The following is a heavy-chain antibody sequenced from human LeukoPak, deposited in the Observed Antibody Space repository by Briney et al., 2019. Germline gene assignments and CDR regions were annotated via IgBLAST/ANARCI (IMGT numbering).Heavy chain of an antibody. CDR3: TTEVRWELLDGSSNYYYGMDV. V-gene: IGHV3-15*01. CDR2: IKSKTDGGTT. CDR1: GFTFSSAW. D-gene: IGHD1-26*01. Sequence: PGGSLRLSCAASGFTFSSAWMSWVRQAPGKGLEWVGRIKSKTDGGTTDYAAPVKGRFTISRDDSKNTLYLQMNSLKTEDTAVYYCTTEVRWELLDGSSNYYYGMDVWGQGTTVTVSS. J-gene: IGHJ6*02.